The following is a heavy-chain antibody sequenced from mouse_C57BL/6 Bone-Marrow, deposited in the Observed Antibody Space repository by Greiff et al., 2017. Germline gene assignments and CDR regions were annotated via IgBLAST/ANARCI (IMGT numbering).Heavy chain of an antibody. CDR2: IYPRSGNT. J-gene: IGHJ4*01. V-gene: IGHV1-81*01. CDR3: ARQLRLRAMDY. CDR1: GYTFTSYG. D-gene: IGHD3-2*02. Sequence: QVQLQQSGAELARPGASVKLSCKASGYTFTSYGISWVKQRTGQGLEWIGEIYPRSGNTYYNEKFKGKATLTADKSSSTAYMELRSLTSEDSAVYFCARQLRLRAMDYWGQGTSVTVSA.